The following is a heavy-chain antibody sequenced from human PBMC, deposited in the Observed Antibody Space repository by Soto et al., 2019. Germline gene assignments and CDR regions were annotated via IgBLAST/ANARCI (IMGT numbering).Heavy chain of an antibody. Sequence: ASVKVSCKASGYTFTSYGTSWVRQAPGQGLEWMGWISAYNGNTNYAQKLQGRVTMTTDTSTSTAYMELRSLRSDDTAVYYCAIFKYYDFWSGYPYWFDPWGQGTLVTVSS. CDR3: AIFKYYDFWSGYPYWFDP. D-gene: IGHD3-3*01. CDR1: GYTFTSYG. V-gene: IGHV1-18*01. CDR2: ISAYNGNT. J-gene: IGHJ5*02.